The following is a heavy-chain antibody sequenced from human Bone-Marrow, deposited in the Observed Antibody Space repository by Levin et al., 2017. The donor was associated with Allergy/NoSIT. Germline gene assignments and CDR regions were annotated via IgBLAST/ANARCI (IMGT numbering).Heavy chain of an antibody. J-gene: IGHJ4*02. CDR3: ARGYCSGGSDDFDY. CDR1: GFIFSNCW. V-gene: IGHV3-7*01. CDR2: IKEDGSVK. D-gene: IGHD2-15*01. Sequence: PGGSLRLSCAASGFIFSNCWMNWVRQAPGRGLEWVANIKEDGSVKQYVDSVKGRFTISRDNANSSLSLEMNNLRAEDTAVYYCARGYCSGGSDDFDYWGQGTLVTVSS.